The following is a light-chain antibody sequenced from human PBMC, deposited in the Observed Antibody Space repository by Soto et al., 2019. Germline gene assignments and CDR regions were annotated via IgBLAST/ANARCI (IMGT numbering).Light chain of an antibody. V-gene: IGKV3-11*01. J-gene: IGKJ2*01. CDR2: DAS. CDR1: QSVRNY. Sequence: EIVLTQSPATLSLSPGERATLSCRASQSVRNYLAWYQQKPGQAPRLLIYDASNRALGIPARFSGSGSGTDFYLTISSLEPEDFAVYSCQQRSNWPPGYTFGQGTKLEIK. CDR3: QQRSNWPPGYT.